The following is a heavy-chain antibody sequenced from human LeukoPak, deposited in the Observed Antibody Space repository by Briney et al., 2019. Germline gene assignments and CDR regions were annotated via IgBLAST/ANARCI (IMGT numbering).Heavy chain of an antibody. Sequence: GESLKISYKGSGYSFTSYWIGWVRQMPGKGLEWMGIIYPGDSDTRYSPSFQGQVTISADKSISTAYLQWSSLKASDTAMYYCARLTYYYDSSGYNDAFDIWGQGTMVTVSS. CDR1: GYSFTSYW. CDR3: ARLTYYYDSSGYNDAFDI. J-gene: IGHJ3*02. V-gene: IGHV5-51*01. D-gene: IGHD3-22*01. CDR2: IYPGDSDT.